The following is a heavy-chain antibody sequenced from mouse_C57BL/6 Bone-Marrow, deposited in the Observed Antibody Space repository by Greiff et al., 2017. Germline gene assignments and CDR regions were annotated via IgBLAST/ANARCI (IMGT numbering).Heavy chain of an antibody. J-gene: IGHJ3*01. CDR2: IRLKSDNYAT. D-gene: IGHD2-1*01. CDR3: TVTAY. Sequence: EVQGVESGGGLVQPGGSMKLSCVASGFTFSNYWMNWVRQSPEKGIEWVAQIRLKSDNYATHYAESVKGRFTISRDDSKSSVYLQMNNLRAEDTGIYYCTVTAYWGQGTLVTVSA. V-gene: IGHV6-3*01. CDR1: GFTFSNYW.